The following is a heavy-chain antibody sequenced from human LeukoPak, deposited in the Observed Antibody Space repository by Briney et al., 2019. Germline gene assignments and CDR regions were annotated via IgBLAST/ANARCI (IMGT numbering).Heavy chain of an antibody. D-gene: IGHD4-11*01. Sequence: ASVKVSCKASGYTFTSCYMHWVRQAPAQGLELMGIINPSGGSTSYAQKFQGRVTMTRDMSTSTVYMELSSLRSEDTAVYYCAREMISSDYSFDYWGQGTLVTVSS. CDR1: GYTFTSCY. J-gene: IGHJ4*02. CDR3: AREMISSDYSFDY. V-gene: IGHV1-46*01. CDR2: INPSGGST.